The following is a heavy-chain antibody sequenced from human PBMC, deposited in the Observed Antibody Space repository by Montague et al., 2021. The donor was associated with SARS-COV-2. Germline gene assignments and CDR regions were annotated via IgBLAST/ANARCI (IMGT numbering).Heavy chain of an antibody. CDR1: NPSITTSNW. D-gene: IGHD3-10*01. CDR2: IHHSGTL. J-gene: IGHJ4*02. Sequence: SETLSLTCTVSNPSITTSNWWTWVRQAPGKGLEWVGEIHHSGTLNYNPSLKSRVTISVDTSKNHFSLNLNSVTAADTALYFCARRIRITVFRGVPLTTHSLESWGQGIMVTVSS. CDR3: ARRIRITVFRGVPLTTHSLES. V-gene: IGHV4/OR15-8*01.